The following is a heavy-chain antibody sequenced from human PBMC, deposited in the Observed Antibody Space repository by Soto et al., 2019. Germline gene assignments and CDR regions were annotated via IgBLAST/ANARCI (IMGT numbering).Heavy chain of an antibody. Sequence: PGESLQISCKASGYIFIDYWIGWVRQIPGKGLEWMGIVYPRDSDTRYSPSFQGQVTISADRSTGTAFLQWRSLKASDTALYYCARPPLPGYSIHFNSWGQGTLVTVSS. CDR2: VYPRDSDT. V-gene: IGHV5-51*01. J-gene: IGHJ4*02. CDR1: GYIFIDYW. D-gene: IGHD2-15*01. CDR3: ARPPLPGYSIHFNS.